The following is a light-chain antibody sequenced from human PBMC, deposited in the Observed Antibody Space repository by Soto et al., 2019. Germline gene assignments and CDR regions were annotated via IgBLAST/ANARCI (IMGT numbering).Light chain of an antibody. CDR2: GAS. CDR1: QSVSSSY. CDR3: QQYGSLLFT. V-gene: IGKV3-20*01. Sequence: EIVLTQSPGTLSLSPGERATLSCRASQSVSSSYLAWYQQKPGQAPRLLIYGASSRATGIPDRFSGSGSGTDFTLTISRLEPEDFAVYYCQQYGSLLFTFGPGTKVYIK. J-gene: IGKJ3*01.